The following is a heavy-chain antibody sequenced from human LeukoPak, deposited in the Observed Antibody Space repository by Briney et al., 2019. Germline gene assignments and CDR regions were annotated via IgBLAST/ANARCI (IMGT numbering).Heavy chain of an antibody. CDR3: ARVLYSNGLYGLLDY. CDR1: GGTFSSYA. Sequence: SVKVSCKASGGTFSSYAISWVRQAPGQGLEWMGGIIPIFGTANYAQKFQGRVTITADESTSTAYMELSSLRSEDTAVYYCARVLYSNGLYGLLDYWGQGALVTVSS. V-gene: IGHV1-69*13. CDR2: IIPIFGTA. J-gene: IGHJ4*02. D-gene: IGHD6-19*01.